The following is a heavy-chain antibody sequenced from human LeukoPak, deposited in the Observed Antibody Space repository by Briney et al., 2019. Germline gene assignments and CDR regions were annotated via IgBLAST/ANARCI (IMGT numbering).Heavy chain of an antibody. Sequence: GGSLRLSCAASGFTFSSYEMNWIRQAPGKGLEWISYISNSGSTKYYADSVKGRFTISRDNAKNLLYLQMNSLRAEDTVVYYCAAVIDYWGQGTLVTVSS. CDR1: GFTFSSYE. CDR3: AAVIDY. J-gene: IGHJ4*02. V-gene: IGHV3-48*03. CDR2: ISNSGSTK.